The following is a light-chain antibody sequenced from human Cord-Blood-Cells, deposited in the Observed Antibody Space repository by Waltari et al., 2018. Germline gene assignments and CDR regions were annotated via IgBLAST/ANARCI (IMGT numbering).Light chain of an antibody. V-gene: IGKV2-28*01. CDR3: MQALQTPLT. J-gene: IGKJ4*01. CDR2: LGS. CDR1: QSLLHSNGYNY. Sequence: DIVMTQSPLSLPVTPGEPASISCRSSQSLLHSNGYNYLDWYLQKPGQSPQLLIYLGSNRASRVPDRCSGSGSGTDFTLKISRGEGEDVGVYDCMQALQTPLTFGGGTKVEIK.